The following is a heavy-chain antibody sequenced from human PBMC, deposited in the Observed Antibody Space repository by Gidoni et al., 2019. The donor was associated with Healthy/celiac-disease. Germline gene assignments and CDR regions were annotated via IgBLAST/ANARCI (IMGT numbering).Heavy chain of an antibody. CDR3: AKSDYGDYSAYYYYGMDV. D-gene: IGHD4-17*01. CDR2: ISGSGGST. Sequence: EVQLLESGGGLVQPGGSLRLSCAASGFTFSSYARSWVRQAPGKGLEWVSAISGSGGSTYYADSVKGRFTISRDNSKNTLYLQMNSLRTEDTAVYYCAKSDYGDYSAYYYYGMDVWGQGTTVTVSS. V-gene: IGHV3-23*01. J-gene: IGHJ6*02. CDR1: GFTFSSYA.